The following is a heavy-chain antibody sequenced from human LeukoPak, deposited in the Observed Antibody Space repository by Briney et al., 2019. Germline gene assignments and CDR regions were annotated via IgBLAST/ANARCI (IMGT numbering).Heavy chain of an antibody. D-gene: IGHD6-19*01. J-gene: IGHJ4*02. Sequence: SETLSLTCTVSGGSISSSSYYWGWIRQPPGKGLEWIGSIYYSGSTYYNPSLKSRVTISVDTSKNQFSLKLSSVTAADTAVYYCARPIAVAGPPRYWGQGTLVTVSS. CDR2: IYYSGST. CDR1: GGSISSSSYY. CDR3: ARPIAVAGPPRY. V-gene: IGHV4-39*07.